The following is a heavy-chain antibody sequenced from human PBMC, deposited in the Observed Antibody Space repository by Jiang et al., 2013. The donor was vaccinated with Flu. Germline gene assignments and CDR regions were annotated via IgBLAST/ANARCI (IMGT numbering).Heavy chain of an antibody. V-gene: IGHV1-46*01. Sequence: PGQGLEWMGIINPSGGSTSYAQKFQGRVTMTRDTSTSTVYMELSSLRSEDTAVYYCARDRDGDYGLDYWGQGTLVTVSS. CDR2: INPSGGST. J-gene: IGHJ4*02. CDR3: ARDRDGDYGLDY. D-gene: IGHD4-17*01.